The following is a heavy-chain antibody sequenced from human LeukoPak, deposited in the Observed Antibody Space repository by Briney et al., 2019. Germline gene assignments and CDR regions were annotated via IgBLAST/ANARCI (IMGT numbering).Heavy chain of an antibody. CDR3: ARLAYYYDSSGYYPGPFDY. CDR1: GYTFTSYG. Sequence: GASVKVSCKASGYTFTSYGISWVRQAPGQGLEWMGWISAYNGNTNYAQKLQGRVTMTTDTSTSTAYMELRSLRAEDTAVYYCARLAYYYDSSGYYPGPFDYWGQGTLVTVSS. V-gene: IGHV1-18*01. CDR2: ISAYNGNT. J-gene: IGHJ4*02. D-gene: IGHD3-22*01.